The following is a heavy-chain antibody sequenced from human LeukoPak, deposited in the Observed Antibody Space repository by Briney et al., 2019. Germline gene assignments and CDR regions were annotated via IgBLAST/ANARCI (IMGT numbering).Heavy chain of an antibody. J-gene: IGHJ3*02. Sequence: PGESLKISCKGSGYSFANYWIGWVRQMPGKGLEWMGRTDPSDSYTNYSPSFQGHVTISADKSISTAYLQWSSLKASDTAMYYCARHDEGAYGGRAFDIWGQGTMVTVSS. CDR3: ARHDEGAYGGRAFDI. CDR2: TDPSDSYT. D-gene: IGHD1-26*01. V-gene: IGHV5-10-1*01. CDR1: GYSFANYW.